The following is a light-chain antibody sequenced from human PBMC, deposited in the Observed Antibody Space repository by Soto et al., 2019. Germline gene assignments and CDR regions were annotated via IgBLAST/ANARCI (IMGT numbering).Light chain of an antibody. CDR2: AAS. CDR1: ESIRNY. CDR3: QQLLSYPLT. V-gene: IGKV1-9*01. J-gene: IGKJ4*01. Sequence: IQLTQSPSSLSASVGDRVTITCRASESIRNYLAWYQQKPGKAPNLLIYAASTLHGGVPSRFSGSGSETDCTLTISSLQPDDSATYFCQQLLSYPLTFGGGTKVDIK.